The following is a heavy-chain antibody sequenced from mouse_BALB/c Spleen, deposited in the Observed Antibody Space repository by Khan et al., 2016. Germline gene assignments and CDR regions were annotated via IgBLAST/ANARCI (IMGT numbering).Heavy chain of an antibody. Sequence: QIQLVQSGPELKKPGETVKISCKASGYTFTNYGMNWVKQAPGKGLKWMGWINTYTGEPTYVDDFKGRFAFSLETSASTAYLQINNLKNEDTATYFCARGKYDGVAYWGQGTLVTVSA. V-gene: IGHV9-3-1*01. CDR1: GYTFTNYG. D-gene: IGHD2-14*01. CDR2: INTYTGEP. CDR3: ARGKYDGVAY. J-gene: IGHJ3*01.